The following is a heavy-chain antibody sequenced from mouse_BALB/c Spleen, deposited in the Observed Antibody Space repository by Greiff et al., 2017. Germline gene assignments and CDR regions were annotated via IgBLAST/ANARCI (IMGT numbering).Heavy chain of an antibody. CDR2: IWGDGST. V-gene: IGHV2-6-7*01. CDR1: GFSLTGYG. CDR3: ARGSYYYGSSYWYFDV. D-gene: IGHD1-1*01. Sequence: VMLVESGPGLVAPSQSLSITCTVSGFSLTGYGVNWVRQPPGKGLEWLGMIWGDGSTDYNSALKSRLSISKDNSKSQVFLKMNSLQTDDTARYYCARGSYYYGSSYWYFDVGGAGTTVTVSS. J-gene: IGHJ1*01.